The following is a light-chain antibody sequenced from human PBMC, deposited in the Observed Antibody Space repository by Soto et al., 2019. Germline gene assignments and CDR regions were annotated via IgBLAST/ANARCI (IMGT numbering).Light chain of an antibody. CDR2: AAS. J-gene: IGKJ3*01. CDR1: QGISTD. Sequence: DILMTQSPSSLSAYVGDRVIISCRACQGISTDLNWHQQKPGQAPKRLIYAASRLQSGVPSRFRGRGPGTNFTLTISSLQPEYFATYYCLQHISHPITFGHGTKVETK. V-gene: IGKV1-17*01. CDR3: LQHISHPIT.